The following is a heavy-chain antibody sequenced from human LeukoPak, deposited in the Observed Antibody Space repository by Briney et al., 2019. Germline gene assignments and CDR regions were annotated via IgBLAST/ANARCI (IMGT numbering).Heavy chain of an antibody. CDR2: ISSSGSTI. Sequence: GGSLRLSCAASGFTFSSYEMNWVRQAPGKGLEWVSFISSSGSTIYYADSVKGRFTISRDNSKNSVYLQMNSLRAADTAVYYCARVSPNTVTTLQYFDYWGQGTLVTVSS. D-gene: IGHD4-17*01. J-gene: IGHJ4*02. CDR1: GFTFSSYE. CDR3: ARVSPNTVTTLQYFDY. V-gene: IGHV3-48*03.